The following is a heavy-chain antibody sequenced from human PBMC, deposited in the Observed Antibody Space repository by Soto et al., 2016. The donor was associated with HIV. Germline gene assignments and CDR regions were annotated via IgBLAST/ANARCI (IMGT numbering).Heavy chain of an antibody. CDR2: IDHRGRT. CDR1: GGSLNTYY. D-gene: IGHD3-10*01. Sequence: QVRLEQWGAGLLKPSETVSLTCAIYGGSLNTYYWNWIRQSPGKGLEWVGEIDHRGRTMYNPSLKSRVTISVNTSKNQFSLKLTSATAADTAVYYCATGQMVVTLSFQYWGQGSLVTVSS. V-gene: IGHV4-34*02. J-gene: IGHJ4*02. CDR3: ATGQMVVTLSFQY.